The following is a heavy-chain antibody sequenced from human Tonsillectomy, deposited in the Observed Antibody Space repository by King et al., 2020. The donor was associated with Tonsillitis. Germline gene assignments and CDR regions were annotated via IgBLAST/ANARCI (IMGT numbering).Heavy chain of an antibody. D-gene: IGHD7-27*01. CDR3: VRDNWGMHD. J-gene: IGHJ4*02. CDR2: INNDGSGT. Sequence: VQLVESGGGLVQPGGSLTLSCAASGFIFSNYWMHWVRQGPGKGLEWVAHINNDGSGTTYADSVKGRFTISRDNAKSTLHLQMNSLRDEDMAVYYCVRDNWGMHDWGQGTLITVSS. CDR1: GFIFSNYW. V-gene: IGHV3-74*01.